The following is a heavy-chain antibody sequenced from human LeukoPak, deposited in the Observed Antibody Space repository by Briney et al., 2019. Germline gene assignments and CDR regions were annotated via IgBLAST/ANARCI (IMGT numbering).Heavy chain of an antibody. Sequence: GGTLRLSCAASGFTFSTFGMSWVRQAPGKGLEWVSAISGSGGATFYADSVKGRFTISRDNAKNSLYLQMNSLRAEDTAVYYCAREPRNYDTLTGYYIDYFDYWGQGTLVTVSS. CDR1: GFTFSTFG. J-gene: IGHJ4*02. CDR2: ISGSGGAT. CDR3: AREPRNYDTLTGYYIDYFDY. V-gene: IGHV3-23*01. D-gene: IGHD3-9*01.